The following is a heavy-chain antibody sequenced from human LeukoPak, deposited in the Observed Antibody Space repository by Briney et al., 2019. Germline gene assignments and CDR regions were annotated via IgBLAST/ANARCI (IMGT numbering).Heavy chain of an antibody. Sequence: SETLSLTCAVYGGSFSGYYWSWIRQPPGKGLEWIGEINHSGSTNYNPSLKSRVTISVDTSKNQFSLKLSSVTAADTAVYYCARGPSSSWYYFQHWGQGTLVTVSS. CDR1: GGSFSGYY. D-gene: IGHD6-13*01. CDR3: ARGPSSSWYYFQH. J-gene: IGHJ1*01. V-gene: IGHV4-34*01. CDR2: INHSGST.